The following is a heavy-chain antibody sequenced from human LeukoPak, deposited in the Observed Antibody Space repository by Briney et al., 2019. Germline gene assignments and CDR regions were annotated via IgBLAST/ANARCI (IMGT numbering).Heavy chain of an antibody. J-gene: IGHJ4*02. CDR1: GFTFTNAW. V-gene: IGHV3-15*01. CDR3: TTDKDFWGGYQDF. CDR2: IKSKAHGGTA. Sequence: GGSLRLSCVASGFTFTNAWMTWVRQAPGKGLEWVGRIKSKAHGGTADYVASVEGRFIISRNDSEDTMYLQMNSLKIEDTGVYYCTTDKDFWGGYQDFWGQGVLVSVSS. D-gene: IGHD3-3*01.